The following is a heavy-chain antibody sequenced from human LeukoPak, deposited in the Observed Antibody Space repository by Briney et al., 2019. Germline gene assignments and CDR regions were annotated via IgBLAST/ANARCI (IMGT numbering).Heavy chain of an antibody. Sequence: GGSLRLSCAASGFTVSSYAMSWVRQAPGKGLEWVSSISGSGNRTYYADSVKGRFTISRDNSKNTLFLQMNSLRAEDTAVYYCAKNLYCGGGSCYPSALGMDVWGQGTTVTVSS. CDR1: GFTVSSYA. V-gene: IGHV3-23*01. J-gene: IGHJ6*02. CDR2: ISGSGNRT. CDR3: AKNLYCGGGSCYPSALGMDV. D-gene: IGHD2-15*01.